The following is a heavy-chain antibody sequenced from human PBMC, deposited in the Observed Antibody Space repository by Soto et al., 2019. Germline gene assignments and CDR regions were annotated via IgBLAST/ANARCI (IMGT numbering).Heavy chain of an antibody. CDR2: IYYSGSN. Sequence: PSETLSLTCTVSGGSVSSDTNYWNWIRQPPGKEREWIGNIYYSGSNNYNPSLKSRVTISIDRSTNQFSLKLSSVTVADTAVYYWARKQALTFYYRGPGALGT. CDR1: GGSVSSDTNY. CDR3: ARKQALTFYYRGP. V-gene: IGHV4-61*01. D-gene: IGHD3-22*01. J-gene: IGHJ1*01.